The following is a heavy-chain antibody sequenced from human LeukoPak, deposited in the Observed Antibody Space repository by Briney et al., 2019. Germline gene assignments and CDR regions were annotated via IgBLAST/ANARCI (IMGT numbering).Heavy chain of an antibody. CDR1: GFTFSSYG. CDR2: IWYDGSNK. J-gene: IGHJ4*02. V-gene: IGHV3-33*08. CDR3: ARDIAARIKNSGSYSPPSGY. Sequence: GGSLRLSCAASGFTFSSYGMHWVRQAPGKGLEWVAVIWYDGSNKYYADSVKGRFTISRDNSKNTLYLQMNSLRAEDTAVYYCARDIAARIKNSGSYSPPSGYWGQGTLVTVSS. D-gene: IGHD1-26*01.